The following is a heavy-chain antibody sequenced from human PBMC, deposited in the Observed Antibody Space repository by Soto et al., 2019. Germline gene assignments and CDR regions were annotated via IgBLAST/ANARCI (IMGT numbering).Heavy chain of an antibody. V-gene: IGHV3-33*01. CDR2: IWYDGSNK. Sequence: QVQLVESGGGVVQPGRSLRLSCAASGFTFSSYGMHWVRQAPGKGLEWVAVIWYDGSNKYYADSVKGRFTISRDNSKNTLYLQMNSVRAEDTAVYYCARDTAMVKRGGGDVRVYYDYGIDVWGQGTTVTVSS. CDR3: ARDTAMVKRGGGDVRVYYDYGIDV. J-gene: IGHJ6*02. D-gene: IGHD5-18*01. CDR1: GFTFSSYG.